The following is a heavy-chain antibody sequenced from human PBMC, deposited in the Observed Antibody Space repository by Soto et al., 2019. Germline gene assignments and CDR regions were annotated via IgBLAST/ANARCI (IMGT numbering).Heavy chain of an antibody. Sequence: PSETLSLTSVVSGGSLSDYFWSWIRQPPGMALEWIGEINHLGSINYNPSLKSRVTMSVDTSKNQFSLTLNSVTAADTATYYCARGGISHWAYFYYMDVWDRGTTVTVSS. V-gene: IGHV4-34*01. CDR1: GGSLSDYF. J-gene: IGHJ6*03. CDR2: INHLGSI. D-gene: IGHD2-21*01. CDR3: ARGGISHWAYFYYMDV.